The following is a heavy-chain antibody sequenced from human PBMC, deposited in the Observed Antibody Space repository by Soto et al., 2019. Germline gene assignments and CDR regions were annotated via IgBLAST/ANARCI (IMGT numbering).Heavy chain of an antibody. Sequence: EVQLVESGGGLVQPGGSLRLSCAASGFTFSSYTMNWVRQAPGKGLEWLSYISSSSSTIYYADSVKGRFTISRDNAKNSLYLQMKSLRDEDTAVYYCAREGGIAVAGTSGDYWGQGTLVTVSS. CDR2: ISSSSSTI. J-gene: IGHJ4*02. CDR3: AREGGIAVAGTSGDY. CDR1: GFTFSSYT. D-gene: IGHD6-19*01. V-gene: IGHV3-48*02.